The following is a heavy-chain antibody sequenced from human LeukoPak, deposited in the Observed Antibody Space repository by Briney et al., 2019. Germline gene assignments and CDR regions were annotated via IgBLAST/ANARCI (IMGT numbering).Heavy chain of an antibody. V-gene: IGHV4-39*07. CDR3: ASMKYYYGSGSFGY. J-gene: IGHJ4*02. Sequence: PSETLSLTCTVSGVSVSSNIYYWGWVRQPPGKGLEWIGEIYHSGSTNYNPSLKSRVTISVDKSKNQFSLKLSSVTAADTAVYYCASMKYYYGSGSFGYWGQGTLVTVSS. D-gene: IGHD3-10*01. CDR1: GVSVSSNIYY. CDR2: IYHSGST.